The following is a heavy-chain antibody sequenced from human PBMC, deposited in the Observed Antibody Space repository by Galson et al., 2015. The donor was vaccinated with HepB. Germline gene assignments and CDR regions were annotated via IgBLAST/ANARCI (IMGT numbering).Heavy chain of an antibody. CDR1: GFTFSDYY. CDR2: ISSSSSYT. Sequence: SLRLSCAASGFTFSDYYMSWIRQAPGKGLEWVSYISSSSSYTNYADSVKGRFTISRDNAKNSLYLQMNSLRAEDTAVYYCARGTGMGAMADYFDYWGQGTLVTVSS. D-gene: IGHD2-2*01. V-gene: IGHV3-11*06. J-gene: IGHJ4*02. CDR3: ARGTGMGAMADYFDY.